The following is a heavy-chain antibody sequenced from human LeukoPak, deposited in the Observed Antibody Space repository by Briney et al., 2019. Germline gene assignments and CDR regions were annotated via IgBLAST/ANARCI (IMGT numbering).Heavy chain of an antibody. Sequence: SETLSLTCTVSGGSISSSSYYWGWIRQPPGKGLEWIGSIYYSGSTYYNPSLKSRVTISVDASKNEVSLKLKSVTAADTALYFCARRTYNYYGSASPFDSWGQGTLVTVSS. CDR2: IYYSGST. V-gene: IGHV4-39*07. J-gene: IGHJ4*02. CDR3: ARRTYNYYGSASPFDS. CDR1: GGSISSSSYY. D-gene: IGHD3-10*01.